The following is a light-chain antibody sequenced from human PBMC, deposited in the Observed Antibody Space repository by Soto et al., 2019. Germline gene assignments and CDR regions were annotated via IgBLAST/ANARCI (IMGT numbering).Light chain of an antibody. J-gene: IGKJ1*01. CDR3: QQYVTAAPRT. V-gene: IGKV3-20*01. CDR2: GIS. CDR1: HTISSSY. Sequence: EIVLTQSPGTLSLSPGERATLSCRASHTISSSYLAWYQQKPGQAPRLLMGGISRRATGIPDRFSGSGSGTDFTLTITRLEPEDIAVYYCQQYVTAAPRTFGQGTKVEIK.